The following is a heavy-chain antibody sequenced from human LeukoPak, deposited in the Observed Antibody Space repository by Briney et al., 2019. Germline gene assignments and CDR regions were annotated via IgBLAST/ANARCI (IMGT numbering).Heavy chain of an antibody. CDR1: GFTFSSYG. V-gene: IGHV3-30*02. CDR2: IRYDGSNK. J-gene: IGHJ6*03. Sequence: GGSLRLSCAASGFTFSSYGMHWVRQPPGKGLEWVAFIRYDGSNKYYVGSVKGRFTISRDNSKDTLYLQMNSLRAEDTAVYYCAKGSGWEVSYYYYYMDVWGKGTTVTISS. CDR3: AKGSGWEVSYYYYYMDV. D-gene: IGHD1-26*01.